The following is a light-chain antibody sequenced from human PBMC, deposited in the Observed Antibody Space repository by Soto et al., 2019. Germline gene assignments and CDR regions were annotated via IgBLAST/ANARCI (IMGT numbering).Light chain of an antibody. CDR2: DVS. CDR1: ISDVGSYNY. J-gene: IGLJ1*01. V-gene: IGLV2-14*03. CDR3: GSYTTSSNYV. Sequence: QSALTQPASVSGSPGQSITISCTGTISDVGSYNYVSWYQQYPGKAPKLMSYDVSTRPSGVSDRFSGSKSGNTASLTISGLRAEDEADYYCGSYTTSSNYVFGTGTKVTVL.